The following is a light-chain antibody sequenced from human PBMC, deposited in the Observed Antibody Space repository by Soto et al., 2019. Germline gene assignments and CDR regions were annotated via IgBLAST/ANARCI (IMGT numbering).Light chain of an antibody. CDR2: DTN. CDR3: LLAFGGARV. V-gene: IGLV7-46*01. J-gene: IGLJ3*02. CDR1: TGALTSSHF. Sequence: QAVVTQEPSLTVSPGGTVTLTCGSSTGALTSSHFPYWYQQKPGQAPRALIYDTNRKHSWTPGRFSGSLLGGKAALTLSGAQPEDEAEYYCLLAFGGARVFGGGTKLTVL.